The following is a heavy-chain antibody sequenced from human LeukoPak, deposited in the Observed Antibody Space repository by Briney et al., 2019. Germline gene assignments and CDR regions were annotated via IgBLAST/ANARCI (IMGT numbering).Heavy chain of an antibody. CDR1: GFTFSSYA. V-gene: IGHV3-23*01. CDR3: AKIPISMIVVVITPRDDAFDI. CDR2: ISGSGGST. Sequence: PGGSLRLSCAASGFTFSSYAMSWVRQAPGKGLEWVSAISGSGGSTYYADSVKGRFTISRDNSKNTLYLQMNSLRAEDTAVYYCAKIPISMIVVVITPRDDAFDIWGQGTMVTVSS. J-gene: IGHJ3*02. D-gene: IGHD3-22*01.